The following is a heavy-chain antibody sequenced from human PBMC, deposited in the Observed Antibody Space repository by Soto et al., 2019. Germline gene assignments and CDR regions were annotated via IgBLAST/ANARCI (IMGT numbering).Heavy chain of an antibody. V-gene: IGHV3-48*02. D-gene: IGHD3-16*01. CDR3: AREMGACRDSSCYPGTYDS. J-gene: IGHJ1*01. CDR2: ITSKSTTI. Sequence: GGSLRLSCAASGFTFTSYSMNWVRQAPGQGLEWVSYITSKSTTIKYADSVKGRFTVSRDNAKNSLYLQLNSLRDEDTAVYYCAREMGACRDSSCYPGTYDSWGQGTLVTVSS. CDR1: GFTFTSYS.